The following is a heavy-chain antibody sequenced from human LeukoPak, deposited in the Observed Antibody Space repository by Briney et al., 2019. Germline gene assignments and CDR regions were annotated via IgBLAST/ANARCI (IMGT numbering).Heavy chain of an antibody. CDR1: GYTFTSYG. J-gene: IGHJ4*02. D-gene: IGHD3-3*01. CDR3: ARDQEGSYYDFWSGSYYFDH. CDR2: ISAYNGNT. Sequence: GASVKVSCKASGYTFTSYGISWVRQAPGQGLEWMGWISAYNGNTNYAQKLQGRVTMTTDTSTSTAYMELRSLRSDDTAVYYCARDQEGSYYDFWSGSYYFDHWGQGTLVTVSS. V-gene: IGHV1-18*01.